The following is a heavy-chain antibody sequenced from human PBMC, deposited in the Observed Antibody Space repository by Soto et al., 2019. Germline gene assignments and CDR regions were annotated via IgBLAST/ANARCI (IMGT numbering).Heavy chain of an antibody. D-gene: IGHD4-17*01. CDR1: GFTFSTSW. J-gene: IGHJ4*02. V-gene: IGHV3-7*05. CDR2: INPDGSVM. CDR3: ARAGASGGLDY. Sequence: GGSLRLSCAASGFTFSTSWMNWVRQTPGKGLEWVATINPDGSVMYYVDSVKGRFTISRDNVNNSVFLQMNTLRAEDTATFYGARAGASGGLDYWGQGIQVTVSS.